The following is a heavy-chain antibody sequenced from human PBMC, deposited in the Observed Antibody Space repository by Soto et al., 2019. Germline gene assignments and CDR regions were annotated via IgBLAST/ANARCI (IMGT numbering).Heavy chain of an antibody. CDR1: GFTFSSYG. J-gene: IGHJ6*02. V-gene: IGHV3-33*01. Sequence: QVQLVESGGGVVQPGRSLRLSCAASGFTFSSYGMHWVRQAPGKGLEWVAVIWYDGSNKYYADSVKGRFTISRDNSKNTLYLQMDSLRAEDTAVYYCARDFSASGNGMDVWGQGTTVTVSS. CDR3: ARDFSASGNGMDV. CDR2: IWYDGSNK. D-gene: IGHD1-26*01.